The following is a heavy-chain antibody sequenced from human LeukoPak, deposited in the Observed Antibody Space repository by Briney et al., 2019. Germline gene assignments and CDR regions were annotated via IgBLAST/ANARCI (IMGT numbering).Heavy chain of an antibody. V-gene: IGHV1-18*01. Sequence: GASVKVSCKSSGYTFNSYGITWVRQAPGQGLEWMGWVSAYNGNTNYAQKLQGRVTMTTDTSTSTAYMELRSLRSDDTAVYYCARDRPSAYCGGDCYSNIDYWGQGTLVTVSS. CDR1: GYTFNSYG. D-gene: IGHD2-21*02. CDR3: ARDRPSAYCGGDCYSNIDY. J-gene: IGHJ4*02. CDR2: VSAYNGNT.